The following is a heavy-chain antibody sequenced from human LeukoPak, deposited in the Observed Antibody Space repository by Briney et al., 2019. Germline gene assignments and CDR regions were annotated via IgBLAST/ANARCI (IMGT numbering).Heavy chain of an antibody. J-gene: IGHJ3*02. CDR2: MNPNSGNT. V-gene: IGHV1-8*01. CDR3: ARGLGRDFWSGPHDAFDI. CDR1: GYTFTSYD. D-gene: IGHD3-3*01. Sequence: ASVKVSCKASGYTFTSYDINWMRQATGQGLEWMGWMNPNSGNTGYAQKFQGRVTMTRNTSISTAYMELSSLRSEDTAVYYCARGLGRDFWSGPHDAFDIWGQGTMVTASS.